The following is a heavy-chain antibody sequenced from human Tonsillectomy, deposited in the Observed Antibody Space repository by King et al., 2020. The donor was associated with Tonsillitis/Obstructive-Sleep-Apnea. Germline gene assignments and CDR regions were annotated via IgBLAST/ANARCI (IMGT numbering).Heavy chain of an antibody. CDR2: ISWNSGSI. CDR1: GFTFDDYA. D-gene: IGHD3-22*01. V-gene: IGHV3-9*01. CDR3: AKAIDSSAPNAFDI. Sequence: VQLVESGGGLVQPGRSLRLSCAASGFTFDDYAMHWVRQAPGKGLEWVSGISWNSGSIGYADSVKGRFTISRDNAKNSLYLQMNSLRAEDTALYYCAKAIDSSAPNAFDIWGQGTMVTVSS. J-gene: IGHJ3*02.